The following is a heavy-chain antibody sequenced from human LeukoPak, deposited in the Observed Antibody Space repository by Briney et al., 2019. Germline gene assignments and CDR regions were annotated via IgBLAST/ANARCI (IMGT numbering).Heavy chain of an antibody. J-gene: IGHJ3*02. V-gene: IGHV3-53*01. CDR3: ARDLGRDSFDI. CDR2: IYSGGKT. Sequence: PGGSLILSCAASGFTVSSIHMSWVRQAPGAGLEWVSVIYSGGKTYYADSVKGRFTISRDNSKNTLYLQMNNLRAEDTAVYYCARDLGRDSFDIWGQGTKVTVSS. CDR1: GFTVSSIH. D-gene: IGHD2-15*01.